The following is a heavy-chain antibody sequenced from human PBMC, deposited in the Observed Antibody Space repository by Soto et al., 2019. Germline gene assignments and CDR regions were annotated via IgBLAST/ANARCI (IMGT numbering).Heavy chain of an antibody. D-gene: IGHD3-3*01. Sequence: SETLSLSSAVYGGTFRGYDGSWIRQPPGKGLEWIGEINHSGSTNYNPSLKSRVTISVDTSKNQFSLKLSSVTAADTAVYYCARAVITIFGVAKYYMDVWGRGTTVTVSS. CDR2: INHSGST. V-gene: IGHV4-34*01. CDR1: GGTFRGYD. J-gene: IGHJ6*03. CDR3: ARAVITIFGVAKYYMDV.